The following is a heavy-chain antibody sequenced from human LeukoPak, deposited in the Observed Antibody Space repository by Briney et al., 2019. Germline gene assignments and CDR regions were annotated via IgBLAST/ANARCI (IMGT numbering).Heavy chain of an antibody. J-gene: IGHJ5*02. CDR2: IVVGSGDT. CDR1: GFTFSTSA. D-gene: IGHD6-13*01. CDR3: AAGRYSSSCGWFDP. V-gene: IGHV1-58*01. Sequence: SVKVSCKASGFTFSTSAVQWVRQARGQRLEWVGWIVVGSGDTRYAQNLQERVTITRDLSTGTTYLELSSLRSDDTAVYYCAAGRYSSSCGWFDPWGQGTLVTVSS.